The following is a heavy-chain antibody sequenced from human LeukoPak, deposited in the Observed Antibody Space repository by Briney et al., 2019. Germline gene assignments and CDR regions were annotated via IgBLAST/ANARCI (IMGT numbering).Heavy chain of an antibody. D-gene: IGHD4-17*01. V-gene: IGHV1-46*01. CDR3: AREGATRGYTGDTWRYFFDF. J-gene: IGHJ4*02. CDR1: GYTFSIYS. CDR2: IDPHGGTT. Sequence: ASVKVSCKASGYTFSIYSVHWVRQAPGQGLEWVGTIDPHGGTTSFAQKFQGRVTLTRDMSTNTVSMELRSLRYEDTAVYFCAREGATRGYTGDTWRYFFDFWGQGTLVTVSS.